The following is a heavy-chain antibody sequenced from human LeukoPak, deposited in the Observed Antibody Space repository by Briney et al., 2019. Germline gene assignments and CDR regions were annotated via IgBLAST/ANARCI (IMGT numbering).Heavy chain of an antibody. V-gene: IGHV5-51*01. Sequence: GESLKISCKGSGYSFTSYWIGWVRQMPGKGLEWMGIIYPGDSDTRYSPSFQGQVTISADKSISTAYLQWSSLKASDTAMYCCARQVGITVTTGSWFDPWGQGTLVTVSS. D-gene: IGHD4-17*01. CDR2: IYPGDSDT. J-gene: IGHJ5*02. CDR1: GYSFTSYW. CDR3: ARQVGITVTTGSWFDP.